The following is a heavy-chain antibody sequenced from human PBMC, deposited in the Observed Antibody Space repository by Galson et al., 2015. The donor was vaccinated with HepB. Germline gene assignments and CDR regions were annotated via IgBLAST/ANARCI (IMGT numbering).Heavy chain of an antibody. Sequence: SLRLSCAASGFTFSSYAMSWVRQAPGKGLEWVSSLSGVGGSTYYADSVKGRFTISRDNSKNTLYLQMSSLRVEDTAIYYCAREGGYSYGAGNDYYYYYSMDVWGLGTTVTVS. J-gene: IGHJ6*03. CDR3: AREGGYSYGAGNDYYYYYSMDV. V-gene: IGHV3-23*01. D-gene: IGHD5-18*01. CDR1: GFTFSSYA. CDR2: LSGVGGST.